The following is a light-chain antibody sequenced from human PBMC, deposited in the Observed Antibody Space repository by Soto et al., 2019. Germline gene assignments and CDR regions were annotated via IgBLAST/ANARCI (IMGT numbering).Light chain of an antibody. CDR3: CSYAGSYTYV. J-gene: IGLJ1*01. CDR1: SSDVGGYNY. Sequence: LTHPRSVSGSPGQSATISCTGTSSDVGGYNYVSWYQQHPGKAPKLMIYDVSKRPSGVPDRFSGSKSGNTASLTISGLQAEDEADYYCCSYAGSYTYVFGTGTKVTVL. V-gene: IGLV2-11*01. CDR2: DVS.